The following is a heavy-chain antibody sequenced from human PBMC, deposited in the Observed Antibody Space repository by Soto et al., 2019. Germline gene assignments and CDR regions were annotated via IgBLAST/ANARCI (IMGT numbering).Heavy chain of an antibody. CDR2: TYYRSRWYN. CDR3: ARELPYYVSSDSYLDY. J-gene: IGHJ4*02. Sequence: SETLSLTCAISGDSVSGNSAAWNWIRQSPSRGLEWLGRTYYRSRWYNDYAVSVKSRITVTPDTSKNQFSLHLNSVTPEDTAVYYCARELPYYVSSDSYLDYWGQGALVTVSS. CDR1: GDSVSGNSAA. V-gene: IGHV6-1*01. D-gene: IGHD3-16*01.